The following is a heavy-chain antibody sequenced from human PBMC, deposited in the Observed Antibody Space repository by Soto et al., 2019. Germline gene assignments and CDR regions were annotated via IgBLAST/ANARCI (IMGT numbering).Heavy chain of an antibody. D-gene: IGHD3-10*01. CDR1: GGSISSYY. CDR2: IYYSGST. CDR3: GRGLGSYYGSGSYYPNWFDP. J-gene: IGHJ5*02. Sequence: SETLSLTCTVSGGSISSYYWSWIRQPPGKGLEWIGYIYYSGSTNYNPSLKSRVTISVDTSKNQFSLKLSSVTAADTAVYYCGRGLGSYYGSGSYYPNWFDPWGQGTLVTVSS. V-gene: IGHV4-59*01.